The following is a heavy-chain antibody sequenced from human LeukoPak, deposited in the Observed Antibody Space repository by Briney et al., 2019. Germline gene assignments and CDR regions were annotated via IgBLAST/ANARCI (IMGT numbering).Heavy chain of an antibody. CDR1: SGSISIYY. CDR2: IYYSGST. Sequence: SETLSLTCTVSSGSISIYYWSWIRQPPGKGLEWIGYIYYSGSTNYNPSLKSRVTISLDTSKNQFSLQLNSVTPEDTAVYFCARVNILAGYIFDAFDIWGQGTMVTVSS. V-gene: IGHV4-59*12. CDR3: ARVNILAGYIFDAFDI. D-gene: IGHD3-9*01. J-gene: IGHJ3*02.